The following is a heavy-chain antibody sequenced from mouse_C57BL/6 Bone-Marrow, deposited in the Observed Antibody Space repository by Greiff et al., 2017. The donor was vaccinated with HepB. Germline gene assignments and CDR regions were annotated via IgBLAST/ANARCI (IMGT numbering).Heavy chain of an antibody. CDR1: GFTFSSYA. Sequence: EVHLVESGGGLVKPGGSLKLSCAASGFTFSSYAMSWVRQTPEKRLEWVATISDGGSYTYYPDNVKGRFTISRDNAKNNLYLQMSHLKSEDTAMYYWARAHRVDWYFDVWGTGTTVTVSS. CDR2: ISDGGSYT. J-gene: IGHJ1*03. CDR3: ARAHRVDWYFDV. V-gene: IGHV5-4*01.